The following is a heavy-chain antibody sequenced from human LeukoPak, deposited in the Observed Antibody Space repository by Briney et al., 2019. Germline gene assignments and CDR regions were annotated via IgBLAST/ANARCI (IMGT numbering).Heavy chain of an antibody. CDR3: ARLPKYSRPLDY. V-gene: IGHV1-8*02. J-gene: IGHJ4*02. Sequence: ASVTVSCMATGYTFSSYDINWVRQAPGQGLEWMGWMNPISGNTAYAQKFQGRVTMSTDTSISTAYMELSSLRSEDTAVYYCARLPKYSRPLDYWGQGTLVTVSS. CDR1: GYTFSSYD. D-gene: IGHD6-6*01. CDR2: MNPISGNT.